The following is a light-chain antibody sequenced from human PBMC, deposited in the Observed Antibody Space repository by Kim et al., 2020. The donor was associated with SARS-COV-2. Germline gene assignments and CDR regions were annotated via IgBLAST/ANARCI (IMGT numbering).Light chain of an antibody. J-gene: IGKJ2*03. Sequence: GTSLHWFQRKPGQSPKVLIKYASQSVSGVPPRISGSGSGTDFTLTINSLEAEDAATSYCHQSSCLPQYSFGQGTKLEI. CDR2: YAS. CDR1: GTS. CDR3: HQSSCLPQYS. V-gene: IGKV6-21*01.